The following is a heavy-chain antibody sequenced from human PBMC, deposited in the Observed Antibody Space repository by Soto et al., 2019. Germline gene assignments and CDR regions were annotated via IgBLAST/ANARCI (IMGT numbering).Heavy chain of an antibody. J-gene: IGHJ5*02. V-gene: IGHV3-21*06. Sequence: EVQLVESGGGLVKPGGSLRLSCAASGFPLKNYTMNWVRQALGKGLEWVSTISGTSNYKYYADSVKVRFTISRDNAKNALYLQMSSLRAEDTAVYYCARARSTTWSGTTRGWFDPWGQGTLVTVAS. CDR1: GFPLKNYT. CDR3: ARARSTTWSGTTRGWFDP. CDR2: ISGTSNYK. D-gene: IGHD2-2*01.